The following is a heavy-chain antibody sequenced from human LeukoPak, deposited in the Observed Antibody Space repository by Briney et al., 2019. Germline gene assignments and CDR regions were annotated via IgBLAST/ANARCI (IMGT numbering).Heavy chain of an antibody. CDR1: GFTFSSYA. D-gene: IGHD6-13*01. CDR2: ISGSGGST. Sequence: GGSLRPSCAASGFTFSSYAMSWVRQAPGKGLEWVSAISGSGGSTYYADSVKGRFTISRDNSKNTLYLQMNSLRAEDTAVYYCAKARWSSSWFYYYYYGMDVWGQGTTVTVSS. CDR3: AKARWSSSWFYYYYYGMDV. V-gene: IGHV3-23*01. J-gene: IGHJ6*01.